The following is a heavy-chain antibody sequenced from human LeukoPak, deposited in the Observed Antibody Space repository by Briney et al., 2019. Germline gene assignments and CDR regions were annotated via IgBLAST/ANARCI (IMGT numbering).Heavy chain of an antibody. D-gene: IGHD3-10*01. Sequence: GGSLRLSCAASGFTFSSYSMNWVRQAPGKGLERVSSISSSSSYIYYADSVKGRFTISRDNAKNSLYLQMNSLRAEDTAVYYCAGDSRGSGSYFRYFQHWGQGTLVTVSS. CDR1: GFTFSSYS. CDR2: ISSSSSYI. V-gene: IGHV3-21*01. J-gene: IGHJ1*01. CDR3: AGDSRGSGSYFRYFQH.